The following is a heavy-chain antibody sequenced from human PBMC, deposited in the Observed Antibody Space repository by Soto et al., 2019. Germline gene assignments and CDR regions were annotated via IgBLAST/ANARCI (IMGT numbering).Heavy chain of an antibody. CDR1: GYTFSGYY. Sequence: ASVKVSCKASGYTFSGYYMYWVRQAPGQGLEWMGWINPNSGGTNYGQKFQGRVTMTRDTSISTAYMELSRLRSDDTAVYYCARDGEWLQRYYYYYNGMDVWGQGTTVTVSS. CDR2: INPNSGGT. CDR3: ARDGEWLQRYYYYYNGMDV. J-gene: IGHJ6*02. D-gene: IGHD5-12*01. V-gene: IGHV1-2*02.